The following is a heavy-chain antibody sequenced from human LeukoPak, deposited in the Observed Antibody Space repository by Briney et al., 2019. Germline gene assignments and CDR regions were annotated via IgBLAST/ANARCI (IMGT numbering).Heavy chain of an antibody. CDR2: INWNGGST. CDR3: ARAGGYDILTGYIDY. J-gene: IGHJ4*02. D-gene: IGHD3-9*01. Sequence: GGSLRLSCAAAGFTFDDVGMSWVRQASGKGLGWVAGINWNGGSTGYADSVKGRFTISRDNAKNSLYLQMNSLRAEDTALYYCARAGGYDILTGYIDYWGQGTLVTVSS. CDR1: GFTFDDVG. V-gene: IGHV3-20*04.